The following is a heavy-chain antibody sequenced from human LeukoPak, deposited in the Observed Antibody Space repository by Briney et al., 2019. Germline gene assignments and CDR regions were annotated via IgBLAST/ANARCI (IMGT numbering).Heavy chain of an antibody. CDR3: ASQDIVVVPAAIPPGWFDP. V-gene: IGHV4-59*01. CDR2: IYYSGST. D-gene: IGHD2-2*02. CDR1: GGSISSYY. Sequence: SETLSLTCTVSGGSISSYYWSWIRQPPGKGLEWIGYIYYSGSTNYNPSLKSRVTISVDTSKNQFSLKLSSVTAADTAVYYCASQDIVVVPAAIPPGWFDPWGQGTLVTVSS. J-gene: IGHJ5*02.